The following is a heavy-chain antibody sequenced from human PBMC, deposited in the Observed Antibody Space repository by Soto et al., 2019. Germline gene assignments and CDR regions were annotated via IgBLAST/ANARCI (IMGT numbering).Heavy chain of an antibody. CDR3: ASSISHVLYYYYGMDV. V-gene: IGHV1-69*01. CDR1: GGTFSSYA. J-gene: IGHJ6*02. Sequence: QVQLVQSGAEVKKPGSSVKVSCKASGGTFSSYAISWVRQAPGQGLEWMGGIIPIFGTTNYAQKFQGRVTITADESTSTAYMELSSLRSEDTAVYYCASSISHVLYYYYGMDVWGQGTTVTVSS. CDR2: IIPIFGTT. D-gene: IGHD2-2*02.